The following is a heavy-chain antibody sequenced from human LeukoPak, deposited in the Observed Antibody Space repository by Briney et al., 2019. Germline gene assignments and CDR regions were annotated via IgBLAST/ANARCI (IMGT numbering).Heavy chain of an antibody. J-gene: IGHJ3*02. V-gene: IGHV4-59*11. D-gene: IGHD1-1*01. CDR3: ATDRERAFDI. Sequence: SETLSLTCIVSGGSITSHYWSWLRQPPGKGLEWIGCIYYTGSTNYNSSLKSRVTISVDTSKNRFSLKLSSVTAADTAVYYCATDRERAFDIWGQGTMVTVSS. CDR1: GGSITSHY. CDR2: IYYTGST.